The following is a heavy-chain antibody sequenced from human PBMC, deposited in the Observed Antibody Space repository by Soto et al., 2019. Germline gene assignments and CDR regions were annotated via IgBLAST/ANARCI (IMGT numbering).Heavy chain of an antibody. Sequence: SETLSLTCTVSGGSISSYYWSWIRQPPGKGLEWIGYIYYSGSTNYNPSLKSRVTISVDTSKNQFSLKLSSVTAADTAVYYCARPLYCSSTSCYWFDPWGQGTLVTVSS. D-gene: IGHD2-2*01. CDR2: IYYSGST. CDR3: ARPLYCSSTSCYWFDP. V-gene: IGHV4-59*01. CDR1: GGSISSYY. J-gene: IGHJ5*02.